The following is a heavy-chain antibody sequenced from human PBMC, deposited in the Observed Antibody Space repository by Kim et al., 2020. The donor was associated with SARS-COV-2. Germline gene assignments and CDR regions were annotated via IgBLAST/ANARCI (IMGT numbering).Heavy chain of an antibody. Sequence: GGSLRLSCAASGFTFSSYAMHWVRQAPGKGLEWVAVISYDGSNKYYADSVKGRFTISRDNSKNTLYLQMNSQRAEDTAVYYCARVWGALEYSSSCVDYWGQGTLVTVSS. J-gene: IGHJ4*02. CDR3: ARVWGALEYSSSCVDY. D-gene: IGHD6-6*01. CDR1: GFTFSSYA. V-gene: IGHV3-30-3*01. CDR2: ISYDGSNK.